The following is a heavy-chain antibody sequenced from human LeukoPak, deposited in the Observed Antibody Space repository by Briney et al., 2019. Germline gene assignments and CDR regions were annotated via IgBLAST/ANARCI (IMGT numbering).Heavy chain of an antibody. Sequence: GGSLRLSCVASGFTFSDYSMNWVRQTPGEGLEWISYITRRSSFTYSADSVKGRFTISRDDAKNSLYLQMNSLRVDDTAIYYCARDLTSAYWTPGGYYYYMDVWGKGTAVTVSS. CDR1: GFTFSDYS. J-gene: IGHJ6*03. CDR3: ARDLTSAYWTPGGYYYYMDV. CDR2: ITRRSSFT. V-gene: IGHV3-48*01. D-gene: IGHD3/OR15-3a*01.